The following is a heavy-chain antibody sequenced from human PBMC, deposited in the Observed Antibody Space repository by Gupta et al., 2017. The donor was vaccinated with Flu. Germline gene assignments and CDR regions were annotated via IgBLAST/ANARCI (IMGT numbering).Heavy chain of an antibody. CDR1: RFTFSSYW. Sequence: EVQLVESGGGLVQPGGPLRLSCAASRFTFSSYWMSWVRQAPGKGLEWVANIKEDGSEKYYVDSVKGRFTISRDNAKNSLYLQMNSLRAEDTAVYYCARTDAFDIWGQGTMVTVSS. CDR2: IKEDGSEK. CDR3: ARTDAFDI. V-gene: IGHV3-7*04. J-gene: IGHJ3*02.